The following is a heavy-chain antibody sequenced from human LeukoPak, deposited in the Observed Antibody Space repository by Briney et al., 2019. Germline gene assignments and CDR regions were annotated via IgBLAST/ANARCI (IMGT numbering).Heavy chain of an antibody. J-gene: IGHJ4*02. D-gene: IGHD3-3*01. CDR3: AKGPHYDFWSGYTFDY. CDR2: ISGSGGST. Sequence: GGSLRLSCAASGFTFSSYAMSWVRQAPGKGLEWVSAISGSGGSTYYADSVKGRFTISRDNSKNTPYLQMNSLRAEDTAVYYCAKGPHYDFWSGYTFDYWGQGTLVTVSS. V-gene: IGHV3-23*01. CDR1: GFTFSSYA.